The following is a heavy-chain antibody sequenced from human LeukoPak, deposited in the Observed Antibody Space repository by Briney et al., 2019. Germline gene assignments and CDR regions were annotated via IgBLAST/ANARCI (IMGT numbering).Heavy chain of an antibody. CDR1: EFSVGSNY. CDR2: ISPNGVIT. D-gene: IGHD5-24*01. Sequence: GGSLRLSCAASEFSVGSNYMNWVRQAPGKGLEWVSGISPNGVITYYADSVKGRFTISRDNSKGTVSLQMNSLRPEDTAVYYCAKDDAWLQYGDWGRGTLVTVSS. V-gene: IGHV3-23*01. CDR3: AKDDAWLQYGD. J-gene: IGHJ4*02.